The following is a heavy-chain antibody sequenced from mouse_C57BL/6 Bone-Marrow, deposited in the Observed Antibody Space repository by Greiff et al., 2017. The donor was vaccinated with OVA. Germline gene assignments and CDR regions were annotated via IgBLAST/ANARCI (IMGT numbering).Heavy chain of an antibody. CDR3: ARHRGTTVDWYFDV. V-gene: IGHV2-6-1*01. J-gene: IGHJ1*03. CDR2: IWSDGST. D-gene: IGHD1-1*01. CDR1: GFSLTSYG. Sequence: QVQLKESGPGLVAPSQSLSITCTVSGFSLTSYGVHWVRQPPGKGLEWLVVIWSDGSTTYNSALKSRLSIGKDNSKSQVFLKMNSLQTEDTAMYYCARHRGTTVDWYFDVWGTETTGTASS.